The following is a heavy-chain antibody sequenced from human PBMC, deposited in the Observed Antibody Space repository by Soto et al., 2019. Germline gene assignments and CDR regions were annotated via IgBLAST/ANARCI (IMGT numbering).Heavy chain of an antibody. Sequence: EVQLLESGGGLVQPGGSLRLSCAASGFTFSSYAMSWVRQAPGKGLEWVSAISGSGGSTYYADSVKGRFTISRDNSKNTLYLKINSLRAEDTAVYYCAKWDKIVVVPAAIGYWGQGTLVTVSS. CDR3: AKWDKIVVVPAAIGY. D-gene: IGHD2-2*02. V-gene: IGHV3-23*01. CDR2: ISGSGGST. J-gene: IGHJ4*02. CDR1: GFTFSSYA.